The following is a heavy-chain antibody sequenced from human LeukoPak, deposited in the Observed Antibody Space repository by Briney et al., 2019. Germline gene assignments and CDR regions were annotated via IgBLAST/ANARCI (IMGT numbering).Heavy chain of an antibody. J-gene: IGHJ4*02. Sequence: PSQTLSLTCTVSGGSISSGSYYWSWIRQPAGKGLEWIGRIYTSGGTNYNPSLKSRGTISVDTSKNQFSLKLSSVTAADTAVYYCARAYSSGWYLFDYWGQGTLVTVSS. CDR3: ARAYSSGWYLFDY. CDR1: GGSISSGSYY. V-gene: IGHV4-61*02. CDR2: IYTSGGT. D-gene: IGHD6-19*01.